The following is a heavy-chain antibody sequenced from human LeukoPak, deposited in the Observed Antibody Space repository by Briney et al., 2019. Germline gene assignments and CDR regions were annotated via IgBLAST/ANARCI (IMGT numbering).Heavy chain of an antibody. CDR3: ARGRSGSYYSSFDY. CDR2: ISSSSSYI. D-gene: IGHD3-10*01. Sequence: GGSLRLSCAASGFTFSSYSMNWVRQAPGKGLEWVSSISSSSSYIYYADSVKGRFTISRDNAKNSLYLQMNSLRAEETAVYYCARGRSGSYYSSFDYWGQGTLVTVSS. J-gene: IGHJ4*02. CDR1: GFTFSSYS. V-gene: IGHV3-21*01.